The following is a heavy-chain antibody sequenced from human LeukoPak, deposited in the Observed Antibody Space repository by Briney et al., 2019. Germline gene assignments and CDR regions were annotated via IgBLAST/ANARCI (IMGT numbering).Heavy chain of an antibody. CDR1: GGSVSSGSYY. CDR3: ARGLDIVAPLEN. D-gene: IGHD5-12*01. CDR2: IHDSGST. V-gene: IGHV4-61*01. J-gene: IGHJ4*02. Sequence: PSETLSLTCTVSGGSVSSGSYYWSWIRQPPGKGLEWIGYIHDSGSTNYNSFLKSRVTISVDTSKNQFSLKLSSVTAADTAVYYCARGLDIVAPLENWGQGTLVTVSS.